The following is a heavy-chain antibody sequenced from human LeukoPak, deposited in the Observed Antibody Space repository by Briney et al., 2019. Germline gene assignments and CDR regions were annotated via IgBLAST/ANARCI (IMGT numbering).Heavy chain of an antibody. CDR2: ISSNSSYI. Sequence: PGGSLRLSCAASGFTFSSYSMNWVRQAPGKGLEWVSSISSNSSYIYYADSVKGRFTISRDNAKNSLYLQMNSLRAEDTAVYYYARSMYYYDSSGYSFDYWGQGTLVTVSS. J-gene: IGHJ4*02. V-gene: IGHV3-21*01. D-gene: IGHD3-22*01. CDR1: GFTFSSYS. CDR3: ARSMYYYDSSGYSFDY.